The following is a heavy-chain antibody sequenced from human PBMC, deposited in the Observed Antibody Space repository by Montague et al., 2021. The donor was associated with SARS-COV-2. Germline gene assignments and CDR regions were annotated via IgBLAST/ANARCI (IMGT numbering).Heavy chain of an antibody. D-gene: IGHD6-13*01. Sequence: SLRLSCAASGFTFDDYAMHWVRQAPGKGLEWVSGISWNRDSIDYADSVKGRFTISRDNAKNSLYLQMSSLRAEDTAFYYCARGETGYRTSWPDYWGQGTLVTVSS. CDR2: ISWNRDSI. J-gene: IGHJ4*02. V-gene: IGHV3-9*01. CDR1: GFTFDDYA. CDR3: ARGETGYRTSWPDY.